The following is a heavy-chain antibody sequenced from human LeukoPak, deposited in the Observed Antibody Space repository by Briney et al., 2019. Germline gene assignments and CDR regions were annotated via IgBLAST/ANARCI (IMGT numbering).Heavy chain of an antibody. J-gene: IGHJ4*02. V-gene: IGHV3-9*01. D-gene: IGHD1-1*01. CDR1: GFTFDDYA. CDR2: ISWNSGSI. CDR3: AKERETYNDY. Sequence: PGRSLRLSCAASGFTFDDYAMHWVRQAPGKGLEWVSGISWNSGSIGYADSVKGRFTISRDNAKNSLYLQMHSLRVEDTAVYFCAKERETYNDYWGQGTLVTVSS.